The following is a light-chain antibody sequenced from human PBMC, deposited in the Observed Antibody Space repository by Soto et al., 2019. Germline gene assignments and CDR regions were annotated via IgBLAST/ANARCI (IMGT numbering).Light chain of an antibody. J-gene: IGKJ2*01. CDR3: QQYDNLPYT. V-gene: IGKV1-33*01. Sequence: DIQMTQSPSSLSASVGDTVTITCQASHDIDNYLNWYQQKPGKAPKLLIYVASNLETGVPSRFSGSGSGTDFSLTITSLQTEDIATYYCQQYDNLPYTFGQGTKVEIK. CDR2: VAS. CDR1: HDIDNY.